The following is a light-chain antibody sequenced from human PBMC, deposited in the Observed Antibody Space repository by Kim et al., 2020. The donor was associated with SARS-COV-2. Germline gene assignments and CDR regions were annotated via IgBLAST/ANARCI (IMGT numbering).Light chain of an antibody. V-gene: IGKV3-15*01. Sequence: SVSPGEGAALSCRASQSVSNNLAWYQQKPGQAPRLLIYAASTRAAGIPARFSGSGSGTEFALTIGSLQSEDFAIYYCQHYNAWPSFGPGTKVDIK. CDR3: QHYNAWPS. CDR2: AAS. J-gene: IGKJ3*01. CDR1: QSVSNN.